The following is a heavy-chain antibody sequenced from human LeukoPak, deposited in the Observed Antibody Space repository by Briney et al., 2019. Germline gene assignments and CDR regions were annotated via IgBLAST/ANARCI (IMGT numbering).Heavy chain of an antibody. Sequence: GGSLRLSCAASGCTFSSYAMSWVRQAPGKGLVWVSRINSDGSSTSYADSVKGRFTVSRDNAKNTLYLQMNSLRAEDTAVYYCARDRESSGWLIDYWGQGTLVTVSS. CDR3: ARDRESSGWLIDY. V-gene: IGHV3-74*01. CDR1: GCTFSSYA. D-gene: IGHD6-19*01. J-gene: IGHJ4*02. CDR2: INSDGSST.